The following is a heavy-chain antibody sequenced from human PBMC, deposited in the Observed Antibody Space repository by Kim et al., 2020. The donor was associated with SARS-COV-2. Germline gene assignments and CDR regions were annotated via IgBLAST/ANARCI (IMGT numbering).Heavy chain of an antibody. CDR1: GGSMRSYY. D-gene: IGHD2-8*01. J-gene: IGHJ4*02. V-gene: IGHV4-59*13. CDR2: IFYSGAT. CDR3: ATYSALMAGGRLCQY. Sequence: SETLSLTCTVSGGSMRSYYWNWIRQVPGKGLEWIGYIFYSGATNYNPSFKSRVTMSVDMSDNQFSLRLTSVTAADTAVYYYATYSALMAGGRLCQYWGRGILVTVSS.